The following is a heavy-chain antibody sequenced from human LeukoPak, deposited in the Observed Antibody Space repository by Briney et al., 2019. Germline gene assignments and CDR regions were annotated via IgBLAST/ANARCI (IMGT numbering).Heavy chain of an antibody. CDR2: INHSGST. CDR3: ARGGRIVGATGNLDY. J-gene: IGHJ4*02. Sequence: SETLSLTCTVSGGSISSSSYYWGWIRQPPGKGLEWIGEINHSGSTNYNPSLKSRVTISVDTSKNQFSLKLSSVTAADTAVYYCARGGRIVGATGNLDYWGQGTLVTVSS. V-gene: IGHV4-39*07. CDR1: GGSISSSSYY. D-gene: IGHD1-26*01.